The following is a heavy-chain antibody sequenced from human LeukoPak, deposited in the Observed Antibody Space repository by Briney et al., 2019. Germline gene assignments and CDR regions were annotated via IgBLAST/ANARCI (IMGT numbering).Heavy chain of an antibody. CDR1: GFTFSSYV. CDR3: AKGGYYDSSGYYFFDY. D-gene: IGHD3-22*01. J-gene: IGHJ4*02. Sequence: GGSVRLSCAASGFTFSSYVMIWVRQAPGKGVEWVSSISVSGGNIDYADSVKGRFTISRDNSKNTLYLQMNSLRAEDTAVYYCAKGGYYDSSGYYFFDYWGQGTLVTVSS. CDR2: ISVSGGNI. V-gene: IGHV3-23*01.